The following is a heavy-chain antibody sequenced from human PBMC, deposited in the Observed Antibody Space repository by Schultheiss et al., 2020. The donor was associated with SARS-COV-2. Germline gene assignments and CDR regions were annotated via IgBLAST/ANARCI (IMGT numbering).Heavy chain of an antibody. CDR2: INHSGST. D-gene: IGHD3-22*01. Sequence: SETLSLTCAVSGGSISSSNWWSWVRQPPGKGLEWIGEINHSGSTNYNPSLKSRVTMSVDTSKNQFSLKLSSVTAADTAVYYCASKSYYDSSGYYYPDYWGQGTLVTVSS. J-gene: IGHJ4*02. CDR1: GGSISSSNW. CDR3: ASKSYYDSSGYYYPDY. V-gene: IGHV4-4*02.